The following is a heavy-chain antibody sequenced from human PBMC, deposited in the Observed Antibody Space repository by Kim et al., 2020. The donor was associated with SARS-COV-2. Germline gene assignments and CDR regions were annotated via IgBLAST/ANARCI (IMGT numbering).Heavy chain of an antibody. CDR2: ISDSSRII. V-gene: IGHV3-48*01. D-gene: IGHD3-10*01. Sequence: GGSLRLSCAASGFTFSSYSMNWVRQAPGKGLEWISYISDSSRIIYFSDSVKGRFTISRDNAKNSVYLQMNSLAAEDTAVYYCARGRGWFGESWWYFDLWGRGTLVSVSS. CDR1: GFTFSSYS. J-gene: IGHJ2*01. CDR3: ARGRGWFGESWWYFDL.